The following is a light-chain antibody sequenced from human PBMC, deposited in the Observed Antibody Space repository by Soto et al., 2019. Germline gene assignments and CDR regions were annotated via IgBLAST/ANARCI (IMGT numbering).Light chain of an antibody. CDR2: GGS. CDR1: QSVSSSY. CDR3: QQYSASPIS. J-gene: IGKJ5*01. Sequence: EVVLTQSPGTLSLSPGDRATLSCRASQSVSSSYLTWYQQRPGQAPRLVIYGGSRRATGIPDRFSGSGSGTDFTLTISRLEPEDFAVYYCQQYSASPISFGQGTRLEIK. V-gene: IGKV3-20*01.